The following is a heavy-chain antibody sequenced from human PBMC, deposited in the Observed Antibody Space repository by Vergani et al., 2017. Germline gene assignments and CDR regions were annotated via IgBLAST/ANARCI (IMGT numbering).Heavy chain of an antibody. CDR3: ARANTGYCGFWSRWFDP. D-gene: IGHD3-3*01. CDR1: GGSISSYY. CDR2: IYYSGST. V-gene: IGHV4-59*01. Sequence: QVQLQESGPGLVKPSETLSLTCTVSGGSISSYYWSWIRQPPGKGLEWIGYIYYSGSTNYNPSLKSRVTISVDTSKNQFSLKLSSVTAADTAVYYCARANTGYCGFWSRWFDPWGQGTLVTVSS. J-gene: IGHJ5*02.